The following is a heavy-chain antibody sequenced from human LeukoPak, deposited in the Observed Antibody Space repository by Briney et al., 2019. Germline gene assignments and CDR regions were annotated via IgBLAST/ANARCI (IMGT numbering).Heavy chain of an antibody. Sequence: ASVKVSCKASGYTLTSYGISWVRQAPGQGLEWMGWISAYNGNTNYAQKLQGRVTMTTDTSTSTAYMELRSLRSDDTAVYYCARDTSLRFLEWLPHFDYWGQGTLVTVSS. CDR2: ISAYNGNT. CDR3: ARDTSLRFLEWLPHFDY. V-gene: IGHV1-18*01. J-gene: IGHJ4*02. D-gene: IGHD3-3*01. CDR1: GYTLTSYG.